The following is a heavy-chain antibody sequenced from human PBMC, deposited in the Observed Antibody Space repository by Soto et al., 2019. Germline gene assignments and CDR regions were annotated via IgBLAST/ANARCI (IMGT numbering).Heavy chain of an antibody. CDR3: ARRGIAARVRNYYGMDV. CDR2: IYPDDSDV. CDR1: GYSFPNYW. J-gene: IGHJ6*02. V-gene: IGHV5-51*01. Sequence: HGESLKISCKASGYSFPNYWIVWVRQLPGKGLELMGIIYPDDSDVKYIPSFEGQVTISVDKSISTAYLHWSSLKASDTATYYCARRGIAARVRNYYGMDVWGQGTTVTVSS. D-gene: IGHD6-6*01.